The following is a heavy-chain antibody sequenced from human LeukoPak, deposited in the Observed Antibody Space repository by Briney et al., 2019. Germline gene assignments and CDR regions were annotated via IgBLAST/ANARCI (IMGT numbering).Heavy chain of an antibody. CDR2: IYHSGST. D-gene: IGHD6-13*01. CDR3: ARRYSSSWYLFDY. Sequence: SQTLSLTCAVSGGSISSGGYSWSWIRQPPGKGLEWIGYIYHSGSTYYNPSLKSRVTISVDRSKNQFSLKLSSVTAADTAVYYCARRYSSSWYLFDYWGQGTLVTVSS. J-gene: IGHJ4*02. CDR1: GGSISSGGYS. V-gene: IGHV4-30-2*01.